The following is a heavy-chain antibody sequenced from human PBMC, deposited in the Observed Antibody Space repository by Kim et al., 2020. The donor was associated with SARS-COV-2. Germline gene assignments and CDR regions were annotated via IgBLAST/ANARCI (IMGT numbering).Heavy chain of an antibody. CDR3: ARQGLTVTSPEYYYYGMDV. J-gene: IGHJ6*02. V-gene: IGHV5-51*01. CDR1: GYSFTSYW. CDR2: IYPGDSDT. Sequence: GESLKISCKGSGYSFTSYWIGWVRQMPGKGLEWMGIIYPGDSDTRYSPSFQGQVTISADKSISTAYLQWSSLKASDTAMYYCARQGLTVTSPEYYYYGMDVWGQGPRSPSP. D-gene: IGHD4-17*01.